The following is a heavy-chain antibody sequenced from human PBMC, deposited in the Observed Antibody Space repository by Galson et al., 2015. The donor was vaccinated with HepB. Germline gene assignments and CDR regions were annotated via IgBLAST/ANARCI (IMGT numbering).Heavy chain of an antibody. CDR1: GYTFTSYA. V-gene: IGHV7-4-1*02. Sequence: SVKVSCKASGYTFTSYAMNWVRQAPGQGLEWMGWINTNTGNPTYAQGFTGRFVFSLDTSASTAYLQISSLKAEDTAVYYCARDLRRWLQLDAFDIWGQGTMVTVSS. D-gene: IGHD5-24*01. CDR3: ARDLRRWLQLDAFDI. CDR2: INTNTGNP. J-gene: IGHJ3*02.